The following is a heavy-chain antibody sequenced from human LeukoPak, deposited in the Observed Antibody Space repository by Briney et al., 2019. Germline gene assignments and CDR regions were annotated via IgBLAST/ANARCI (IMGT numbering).Heavy chain of an antibody. J-gene: IGHJ5*02. CDR2: IHPHGIF. V-gene: IGHV4-34*01. Sequence: SETLSLTCDVSGGSCDDYYCSWIRQPPGKGLEWIGEIHPHGIFYYNSSLMSRVTISIDTSKSQFSLRLTSVTAADTAFYYCARGRDRSKAGDLWGQGSLDTVSS. CDR1: GGSCDDYY. D-gene: IGHD5-24*01. CDR3: ARGRDRSKAGDL.